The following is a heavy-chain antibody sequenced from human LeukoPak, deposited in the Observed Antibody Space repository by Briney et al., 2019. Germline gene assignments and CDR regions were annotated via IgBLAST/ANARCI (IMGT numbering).Heavy chain of an antibody. CDR3: ARDTPRFGELSVTDY. Sequence: GGSLRLSCAASGFTFSSYSMNWVRQAPGKGLEWVANIKQDGSEKYYVDSVKGRFTISRDNAKNSLYLQMNSLRAEDTAVYYCARDTPRFGELSVTDYWGQGTLVTVSS. CDR1: GFTFSSYS. D-gene: IGHD3-10*02. J-gene: IGHJ4*02. CDR2: IKQDGSEK. V-gene: IGHV3-7*01.